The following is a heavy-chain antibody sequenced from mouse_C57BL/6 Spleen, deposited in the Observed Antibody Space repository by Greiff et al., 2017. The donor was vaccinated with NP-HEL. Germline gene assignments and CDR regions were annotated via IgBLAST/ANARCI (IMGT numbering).Heavy chain of an antibody. J-gene: IGHJ4*01. CDR1: GYTFTSYW. D-gene: IGHD1-1*01. V-gene: IGHV1-53*01. CDR2: INPSNGGT. Sequence: QVQLQQPGTELVKPGASVKLSCKASGYTFTSYWMHWVKQRPGQGLEWIGNINPSNGGTNYNEKFKSKATLTVDKSSSTAYMQLSSLTSADSSVYECARGGNLLLRSNAMDYWGQGTSVTVSS. CDR3: ARGGNLLLRSNAMDY.